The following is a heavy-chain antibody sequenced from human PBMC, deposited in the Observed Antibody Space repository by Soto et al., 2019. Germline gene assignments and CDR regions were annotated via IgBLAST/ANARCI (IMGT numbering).Heavy chain of an antibody. CDR2: ITPLLGAA. CDR1: GGTFSKLA. Sequence: QVRLVQSGAEVKKPGSSVNLSCKASGGTFSKLAINWVRQAPGQGLEWMGGITPLLGAADYAQKFQGRVSITSAESPTTVYMRLRSLKSDDTAMYYCATDGQITLFVVASAPYAMDVCGQGTTGTVSS. CDR3: ATDGQITLFVVASAPYAMDV. D-gene: IGHD3-3*01. V-gene: IGHV1-69*05. J-gene: IGHJ6*02.